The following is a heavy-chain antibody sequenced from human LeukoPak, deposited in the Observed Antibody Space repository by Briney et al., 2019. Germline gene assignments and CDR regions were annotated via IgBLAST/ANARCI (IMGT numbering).Heavy chain of an antibody. V-gene: IGHV4-59*01. Sequence: PSETLSLTCTVSGGSISSYYWSWIRQPPGKGLEWIGYIYYSGSTNYNPSLKSRVTISVDTSKNQFSLKLSSVTAADTAVYYCARAGSGYYYRDYYYYMDVWGKGTTVTVSS. CDR3: ARAGSGYYYRDYYYYMDV. J-gene: IGHJ6*03. D-gene: IGHD3-22*01. CDR1: GGSISSYY. CDR2: IYYSGST.